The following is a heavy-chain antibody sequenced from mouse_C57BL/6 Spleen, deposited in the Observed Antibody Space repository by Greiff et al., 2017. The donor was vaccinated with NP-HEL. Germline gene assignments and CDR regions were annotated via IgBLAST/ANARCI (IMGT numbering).Heavy chain of an antibody. CDR2: ISYDGSN. D-gene: IGHD1-2*01. CDR1: GYSITSGYY. Sequence: EVQRVESGPGLVKPSQSLSLTCSVTGYSITSGYYWNWIRQFPGNKLEWMGYISYDGSNNYNPSLKNRISITRDTSKNQFFLKLNSVTTEDTATYYCARDNYGHDYWGQGTTLTVSS. V-gene: IGHV3-6*01. J-gene: IGHJ2*01. CDR3: ARDNYGHDY.